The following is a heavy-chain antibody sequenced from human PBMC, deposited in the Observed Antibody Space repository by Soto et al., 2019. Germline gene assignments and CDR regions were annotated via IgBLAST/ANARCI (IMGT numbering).Heavy chain of an antibody. D-gene: IGHD6-13*01. CDR2: IKQDGSEK. V-gene: IGHV3-7*03. CDR3: ARDRGSSWYYYYYGMDV. CDR1: GFTFSSYW. Sequence: GGSLRLSCAASGFTFSSYWMSWVRQAPGKGLEWVANIKQDGSEKYYVDSVKGRFTISRDNAKNSLYLQMNSLRAEDTAVYYCARDRGSSWYYYYYGMDVWGQGTTVTVSS. J-gene: IGHJ6*02.